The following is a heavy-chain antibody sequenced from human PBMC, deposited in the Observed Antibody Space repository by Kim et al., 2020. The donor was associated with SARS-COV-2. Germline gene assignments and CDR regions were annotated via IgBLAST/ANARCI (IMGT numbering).Heavy chain of an antibody. V-gene: IGHV1-69*13. D-gene: IGHD4-17*01. J-gene: IGHJ6*02. CDR3: ARGSHDYGDYVRNYYGMDV. Sequence: SVKVSCKASGGTFSSYAISWVRQAPGQGLEWMGGIIPIFGTANYAQKFQGRVTITADESTSTAYMELSSLRSEDTAVYYCARGSHDYGDYVRNYYGMDVWGQGTTVTVSS. CDR1: GGTFSSYA. CDR2: IIPIFGTA.